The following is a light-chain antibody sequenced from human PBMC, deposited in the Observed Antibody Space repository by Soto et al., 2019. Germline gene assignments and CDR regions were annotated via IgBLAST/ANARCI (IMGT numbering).Light chain of an antibody. CDR2: EDT. CDR1: SSDVGSYAL. Sequence: QSALTQPASVSGSPGQSITISCTGTSSDVGSYALVSWYQHHPGKAPKLIICEDTNRPSGVSNHFSGSKSGNTASLIISGLQADDEADYYCSSYSTTSTLVFGSGTKLTVL. J-gene: IGLJ1*01. V-gene: IGLV2-14*02. CDR3: SSYSTTSTLV.